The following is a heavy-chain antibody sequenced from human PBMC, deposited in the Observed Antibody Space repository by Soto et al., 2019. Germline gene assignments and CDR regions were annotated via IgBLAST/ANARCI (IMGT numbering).Heavy chain of an antibody. V-gene: IGHV3-23*01. Sequence: GGSLRLSCAASGFTFSTYAMTWVRQAPGKGLEWVSMISSSGDGTYYEDSVRGRFTISRDNSRNTLNLQMNSLRAEDTAVYYCAKNGDFWSWGMDVWGQGTTVTVSS. D-gene: IGHD3-3*01. CDR1: GFTFSTYA. CDR2: ISSSGDGT. CDR3: AKNGDFWSWGMDV. J-gene: IGHJ6*02.